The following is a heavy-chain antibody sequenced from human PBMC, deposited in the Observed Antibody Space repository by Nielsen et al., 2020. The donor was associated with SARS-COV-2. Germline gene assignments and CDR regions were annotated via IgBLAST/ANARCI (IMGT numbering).Heavy chain of an antibody. J-gene: IGHJ4*02. V-gene: IGHV4-34*01. CDR3: ARLFYYDSSGYDPFDY. CDR2: INHSGVT. CDR1: GGSFSFYY. Sequence: SETLSLTCVVYGGSFSFYYWSWVRQPPGKGLEWIGEINHSGVTNYNPSLKSRVTISADTSKNQFSLKLSSVTAADTAVYYCARLFYYDSSGYDPFDYWGQGTLVTVSS. D-gene: IGHD3-22*01.